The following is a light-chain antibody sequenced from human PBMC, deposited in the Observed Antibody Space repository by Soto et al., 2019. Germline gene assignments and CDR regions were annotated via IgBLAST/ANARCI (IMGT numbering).Light chain of an antibody. Sequence: QSVLTQPPSASGSPGQSVTISCTGTSSDVGYYNYVSWYQQHPGKAPKLMIYDVSKRPSGVPDRFSGSKSGNTASLTVSGLQAEDEADDYCSSYAGRNYWNVVFGGGTKLTVL. CDR1: SSDVGYYNY. V-gene: IGLV2-8*01. J-gene: IGLJ2*01. CDR2: DVS. CDR3: SSYAGRNYWNVV.